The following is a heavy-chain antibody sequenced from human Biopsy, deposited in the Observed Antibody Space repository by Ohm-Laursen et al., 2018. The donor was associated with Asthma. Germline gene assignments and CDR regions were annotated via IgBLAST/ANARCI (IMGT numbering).Heavy chain of an antibody. J-gene: IGHJ4*02. V-gene: IGHV3-23*01. CDR3: AKDRDYDILTGPPGFDY. CDR1: GFTFSGYA. Sequence: GSLRLSCAASGFTFSGYAMSWVRQAPGKGLEWVSAISGSDGSTYYADSVKDRFTISRDNSKNTLYLQMNSLRAEDTAVYYCAKDRDYDILTGPPGFDYWGQGTLVTVSS. D-gene: IGHD3-9*01. CDR2: ISGSDGST.